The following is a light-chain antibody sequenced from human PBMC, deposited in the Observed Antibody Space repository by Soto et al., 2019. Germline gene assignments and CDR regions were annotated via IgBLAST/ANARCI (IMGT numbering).Light chain of an antibody. J-gene: IGKJ1*01. CDR2: DAS. Sequence: DIQMTQSPSTLSASVGDRVTITCRASQSINSWLAWYQQKPGKAPKLLIYDASSLQSGVPSRFTGSGSGTEFTLTISSPQPDDFATYYCQQYNSYSAFGQGTRVEIK. CDR3: QQYNSYSA. V-gene: IGKV1-5*01. CDR1: QSINSW.